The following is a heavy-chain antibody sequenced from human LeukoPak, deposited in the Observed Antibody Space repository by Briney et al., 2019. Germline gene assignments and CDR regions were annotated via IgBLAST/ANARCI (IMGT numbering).Heavy chain of an antibody. CDR1: GYSISSGYY. CDR2: IYHSGST. V-gene: IGHV4-38-2*01. J-gene: IGHJ5*02. Sequence: SETLSLTCAVSGYSISSGYYWGWIRQPPGKGPEWIGSIYHSGSTYYNPSLKSRVTISVDTSKNQFSLKLSSVTAADTAVYYCARGFEGLTEYYDILTGYYPHNWFDPWGQGTLVTVSS. D-gene: IGHD3-9*01. CDR3: ARGFEGLTEYYDILTGYYPHNWFDP.